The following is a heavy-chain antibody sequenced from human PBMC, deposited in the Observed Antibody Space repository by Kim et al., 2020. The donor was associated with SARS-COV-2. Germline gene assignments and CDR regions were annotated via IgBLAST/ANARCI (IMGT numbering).Heavy chain of an antibody. CDR2: IYYSGST. CDR1: GGSISSYY. CDR3: ARDGSSGWYHYYYGMDV. D-gene: IGHD6-19*01. Sequence: SETLSLTCTVSGGSISSYYWSWIRQPPGKGLEWIGYIYYSGSTNYNPSLKSRVTISVDTSKNQFSLKLSSVTAADTAVYYCARDGSSGWYHYYYGMDVWGQGTTVTVSS. J-gene: IGHJ6*02. V-gene: IGHV4-59*13.